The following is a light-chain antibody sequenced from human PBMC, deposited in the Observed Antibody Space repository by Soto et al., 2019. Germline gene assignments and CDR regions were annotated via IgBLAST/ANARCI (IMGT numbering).Light chain of an antibody. J-gene: IGLJ1*01. CDR2: GNG. Sequence: QSVLTQPHSVSGAPGQRVTISCSGTSSSIGAGYEVHWYHQLPGTAPKLVVSGNGNRPSGVPDRLSASKSGTSASLAITGLQAEDEGHYYCQSYDKRLTAYVFGTGTTLTVL. CDR3: QSYDKRLTAYV. V-gene: IGLV1-40*01. CDR1: SSSIGAGYE.